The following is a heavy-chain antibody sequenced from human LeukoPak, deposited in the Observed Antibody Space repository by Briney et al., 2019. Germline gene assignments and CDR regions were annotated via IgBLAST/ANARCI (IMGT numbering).Heavy chain of an antibody. V-gene: IGHV4-34*01. CDR1: GGSFSGYY. CDR3: ARKSQSYYDSWYYYYYMDV. Sequence: SETLSLTCAVYGGSFSGYYWSWIRQPPGKGLEWIGEINHSGSTNYNPSLKSRVTISVDTSKNQFSLKLSSVTAADTAVYYCARKSQSYYDSWYYYYYMDVWGKGTTVTVSS. J-gene: IGHJ6*03. CDR2: INHSGST. D-gene: IGHD3-22*01.